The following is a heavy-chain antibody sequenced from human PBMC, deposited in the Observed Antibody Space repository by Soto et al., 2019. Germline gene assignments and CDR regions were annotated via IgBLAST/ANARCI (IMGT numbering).Heavy chain of an antibody. CDR1: GFTFSGSA. D-gene: IGHD3-16*01. CDR3: TGGGNPIDY. Sequence: GGSLRLSCAASGFTFSGSAMHWVRQASGKGLEWVGRIRSKANSYATAYAASVKGRFTISRDDSKNTAYLQMSSLKTEDTAVYYCTGGGNPIDYWGQGTLVTVSS. J-gene: IGHJ4*02. CDR2: IRSKANSYAT. V-gene: IGHV3-73*01.